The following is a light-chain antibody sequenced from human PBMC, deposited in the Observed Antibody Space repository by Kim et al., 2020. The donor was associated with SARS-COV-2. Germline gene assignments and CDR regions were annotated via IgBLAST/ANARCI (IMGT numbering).Light chain of an antibody. CDR2: AAS. CDR3: QQRNSFPLT. CDR1: QGITSK. Sequence: DIQLTQSPSFLSASVGDRVAITCRASQGITSKLVWYQQKPGKAPKVLIYAASTLESGVPSRFSGSGSGTEFTLTISSLQTEDFATYYCQQRNSFPLTFGGGTKVDIK. V-gene: IGKV1-9*01. J-gene: IGKJ4*01.